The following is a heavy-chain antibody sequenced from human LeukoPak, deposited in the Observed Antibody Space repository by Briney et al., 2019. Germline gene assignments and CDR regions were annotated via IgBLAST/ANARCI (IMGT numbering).Heavy chain of an antibody. V-gene: IGHV3-11*04. CDR3: ARPVVAATTPDTFDI. CDR1: GFTFSYYA. J-gene: IGHJ3*02. Sequence: AGGSLRLSCAPSGFTFSYYAMSWIRQAPGKGLEWVSYISSGGRTIYYADSVKGRFTMSRDNAKNSLYLQMNSLRAEDTAVYYCARPVVAATTPDTFDIWGQGTMVTVSS. CDR2: ISSGGRTI. D-gene: IGHD2-15*01.